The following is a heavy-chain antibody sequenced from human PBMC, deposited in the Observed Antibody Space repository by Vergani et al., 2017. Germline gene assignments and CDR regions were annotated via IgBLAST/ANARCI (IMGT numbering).Heavy chain of an antibody. D-gene: IGHD3-22*01. Sequence: QVQLQESGPGLVKPSETLSLTCTVSGGSISSYYWSWTRQPAGKGLEWIGRIYTSGSTNYNPSLKSRVTMSVDTSKNQFSLKLSSVTAADTAVYYCARSYYYDSSGYYLDYWGQGTLVTVSS. J-gene: IGHJ4*02. V-gene: IGHV4-4*07. CDR3: ARSYYYDSSGYYLDY. CDR2: IYTSGST. CDR1: GGSISSYY.